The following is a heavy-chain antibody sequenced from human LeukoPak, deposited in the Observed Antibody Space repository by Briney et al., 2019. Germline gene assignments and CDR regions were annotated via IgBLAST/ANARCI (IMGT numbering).Heavy chain of an antibody. D-gene: IGHD6-6*01. V-gene: IGHV1-46*01. CDR1: GYTFTSYY. CDR2: INPSGGST. Sequence: ASVKVSCKASGYTFTSYYMHWMRQAPGQGLEWMGIINPSGGSTSYAQKFQGRVTMTRDTSTSTVYMELSSLRSEDTAVYYCARDIAARRMYYYYYCMDVWGKGTTVTASS. J-gene: IGHJ6*03. CDR3: ARDIAARRMYYYYYCMDV.